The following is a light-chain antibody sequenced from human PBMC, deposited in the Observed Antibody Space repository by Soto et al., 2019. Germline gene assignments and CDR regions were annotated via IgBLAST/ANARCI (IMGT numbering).Light chain of an antibody. CDR1: TGAVTSGHY. Sequence: QAVVTQEPSVTVSPGGTVTLTCGSSTGAVTSGHYPYWFQQKPGHAPRTLIYDTNNKHSWTPARFSGSLLGGKAALTLSGAQAEDEAEYYCSLLYSGNRRVFGAGTKLTVL. CDR2: DTN. J-gene: IGLJ1*01. V-gene: IGLV7-46*01. CDR3: SLLYSGNRRV.